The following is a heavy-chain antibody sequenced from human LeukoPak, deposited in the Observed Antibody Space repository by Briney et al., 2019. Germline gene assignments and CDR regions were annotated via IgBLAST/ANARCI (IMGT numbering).Heavy chain of an antibody. CDR3: GRDCGGDCYPPAEYFQH. J-gene: IGHJ1*01. CDR2: IIPIFGTA. V-gene: IGHV1-69*01. CDR1: GGTFSSYA. D-gene: IGHD2-21*02. Sequence: SVKVSCKASGGTFSSYAISWVRQAPGQGLEWMGGIIPIFGTANYAQKFQGRVTITADESTSTAYMELSSLRSEDTAVYYCGRDCGGDCYPPAEYFQHWGQGTLVSVSS.